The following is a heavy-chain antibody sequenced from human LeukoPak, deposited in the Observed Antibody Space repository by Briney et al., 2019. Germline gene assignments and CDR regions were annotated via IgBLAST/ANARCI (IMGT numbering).Heavy chain of an antibody. Sequence: SETLSLTCTVPGGSISSYYWSWIRQPPGKGLEWIGYIYYTGSTNYNPSLKSRVAISVDTSKNQFSLNLSSVTAADTAVYYCARMRQQPYYYYHYMDDRGKGTTVTVSS. J-gene: IGHJ6*03. V-gene: IGHV4-59*01. CDR1: GGSISSYY. CDR2: IYYTGST. CDR3: ARMRQQPYYYYHYMDD. D-gene: IGHD6-13*01.